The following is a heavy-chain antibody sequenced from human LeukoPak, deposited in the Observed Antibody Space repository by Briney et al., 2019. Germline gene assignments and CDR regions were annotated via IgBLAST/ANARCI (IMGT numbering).Heavy chain of an antibody. CDR1: GGSISSGGYY. D-gene: IGHD3-3*01. CDR3: ARESLDFWSGYSYYDY. Sequence: SETLSLTCTVSGGSISSGGYYWSWIRQPPGKGLEWIGYIYHSGSTYYNPSLKSRVTISVDRSKNQFSLKLSSVTAADTAVYYCARESLDFWSGYSYYDYWGQGTLVTVSS. J-gene: IGHJ4*02. CDR2: IYHSGST. V-gene: IGHV4-30-2*01.